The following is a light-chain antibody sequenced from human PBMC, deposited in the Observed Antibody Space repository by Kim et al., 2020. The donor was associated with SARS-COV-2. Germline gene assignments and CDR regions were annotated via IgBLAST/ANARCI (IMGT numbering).Light chain of an antibody. CDR2: EDD. V-gene: IGLV6-57*01. CDR3: QSYDSNIQGV. CDR1: SGSINRNY. Sequence: KTVTNSCTLSSGSINRNYVQWHQQHPGSSPTTLLFEDDQRPSGVPDRFSASIDSSSNSASLTISGLKTEDEGDYYCQSYDSNIQGVFGGGTQLTVL. J-gene: IGLJ3*02.